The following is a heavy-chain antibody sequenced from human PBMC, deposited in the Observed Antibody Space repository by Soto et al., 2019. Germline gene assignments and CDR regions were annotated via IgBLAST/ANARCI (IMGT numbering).Heavy chain of an antibody. J-gene: IGHJ5*02. CDR1: GGTFSSYA. CDR3: AREGGRKQQLALS. V-gene: IGHV1-69*13. Sequence: SVKVSCKASGGTFSSYAISWLRQAPGQGLEWMGGIIPIFGTANYAQKFQGRVTITADESTSTAYMELSSLRSEDTAVYYCAREGGRKQQLALSWGQGTLVTVSS. D-gene: IGHD6-13*01. CDR2: IIPIFGTA.